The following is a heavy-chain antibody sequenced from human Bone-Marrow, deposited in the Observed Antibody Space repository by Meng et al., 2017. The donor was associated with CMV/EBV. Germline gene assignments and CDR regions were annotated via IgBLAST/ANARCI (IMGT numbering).Heavy chain of an antibody. J-gene: IGHJ6*02. D-gene: IGHD2-2*01. V-gene: IGHV4-34*01. CDR3: ARGVVVVPAAIGGLKVYYYYGMDV. CDR2: INHSCST. Sequence: WTWIPQPPGKGLEWIGGINHSCSTNYNPSLKSRVTISVDTSKNQFSLKLSSVTAADTAVYYCARGVVVVPAAIGGLKVYYYYGMDVWGQGTTVTVSS.